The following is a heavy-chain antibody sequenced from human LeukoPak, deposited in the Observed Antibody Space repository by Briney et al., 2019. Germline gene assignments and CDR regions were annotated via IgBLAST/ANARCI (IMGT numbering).Heavy chain of an antibody. J-gene: IGHJ6*02. V-gene: IGHV3-21*01. Sequence: GGSLRLSCAASGFTFSSYSMNWVRQAPGKGLEWVSSISSSSSYIYYADSEKGRFTISRDNAKNSLYLQMNSLRAEDTAVYYCARAVDYYDSSGYPLYYYYGMDVWGQGTTVTVSS. CDR3: ARAVDYYDSSGYPLYYYYGMDV. CDR1: GFTFSSYS. CDR2: ISSSSSYI. D-gene: IGHD3-22*01.